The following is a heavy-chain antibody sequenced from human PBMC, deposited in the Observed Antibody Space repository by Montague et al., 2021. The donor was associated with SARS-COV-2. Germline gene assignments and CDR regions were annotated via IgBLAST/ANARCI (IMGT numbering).Heavy chain of an antibody. V-gene: IGHV4-59*01. Sequence: SETLSLTCTVSGGSISTYYWSWIRQPPGKGLEWIGYIYYSGSTYYNPSLKSRVTMSVDKSNNLFSLELSSVTAVDTAVYYCAKSADHNYFLDSWGQGTPVTVYS. CDR3: AKSADHNYFLDS. CDR1: GGSISTYY. CDR2: IYYSGST. J-gene: IGHJ4*02. D-gene: IGHD5-24*01.